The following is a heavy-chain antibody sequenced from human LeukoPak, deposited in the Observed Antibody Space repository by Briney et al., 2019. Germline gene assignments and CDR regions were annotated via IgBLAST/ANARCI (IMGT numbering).Heavy chain of an antibody. CDR3: AREDSDS. Sequence: ASVKVSCKASGYTFTSYYMHWVRQAPGQGLEWMGIINPSGGSTSYAQKFQARVTMTSDISTSTVYMAPSSLRSEDPAVYYCAREDSDSWGQGTLVTVSS. CDR2: INPSGGST. CDR1: GYTFTSYY. V-gene: IGHV1-46*01. J-gene: IGHJ5*01.